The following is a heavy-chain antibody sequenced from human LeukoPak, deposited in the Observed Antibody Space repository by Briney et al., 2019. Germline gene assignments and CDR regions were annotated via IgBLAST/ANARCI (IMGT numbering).Heavy chain of an antibody. CDR2: INLSGST. CDR3: ARGDSPVGATNDY. D-gene: IGHD1-26*01. V-gene: IGHV4-34*01. CDR1: GGSFSGSN. J-gene: IGHJ4*02. Sequence: SQTLSPTSAVYGGSFSGSNWWWLHDPPEKGQELIGKINLSGSTNYNPYLKSRVTISVDTSKNQFSLKLSSVTAADTAVYYCARGDSPVGATNDYWGQGTLVTVSS.